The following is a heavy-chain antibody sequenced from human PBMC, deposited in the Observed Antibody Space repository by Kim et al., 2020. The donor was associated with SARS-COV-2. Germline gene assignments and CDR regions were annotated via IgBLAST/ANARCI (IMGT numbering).Heavy chain of an antibody. J-gene: IGHJ4*02. Sequence: SRYTADSVKGLFTNSRDNSKNTLYLQMNSLRAEDTAVYYCASSAVGATDFWGQGTLVTVSS. CDR2: SR. D-gene: IGHD1-26*01. V-gene: IGHV3-53*01. CDR3: ASSAVGATDF.